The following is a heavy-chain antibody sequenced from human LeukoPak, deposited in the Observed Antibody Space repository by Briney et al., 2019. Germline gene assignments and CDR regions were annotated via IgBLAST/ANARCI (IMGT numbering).Heavy chain of an antibody. J-gene: IGHJ4*02. CDR2: LSGSGGNT. V-gene: IGHV3-23*01. CDR3: ARGYTSDYYFNNFDF. Sequence: GGSLRLSCAASGFTFSSYGMSWVRQAPGKGLEWVSGLSGSGGNTYYADSVKGRFTISRDNSKNTLYLQMNSLRAEDTAVYYCARGYTSDYYFNNFDFWGQGTLVTVSS. D-gene: IGHD6-19*01. CDR1: GFTFSSYG.